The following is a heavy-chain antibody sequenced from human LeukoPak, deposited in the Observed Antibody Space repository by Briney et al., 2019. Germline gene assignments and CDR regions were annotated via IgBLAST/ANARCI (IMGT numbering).Heavy chain of an antibody. CDR1: GFTFSSYG. D-gene: IGHD5-24*01. J-gene: IGHJ3*02. CDR2: ISYDGSNK. Sequence: PGRPLRLSCAASGFTFSSYGMHWVRQAPGKGLEWVAVISYDGSNKYYADSVKGRFTISRDNSKNTLYLQMNSLRAEDTAVYYCANAVVMATLGSAFDIWGQGTMVTVSS. CDR3: ANAVVMATLGSAFDI. V-gene: IGHV3-30*18.